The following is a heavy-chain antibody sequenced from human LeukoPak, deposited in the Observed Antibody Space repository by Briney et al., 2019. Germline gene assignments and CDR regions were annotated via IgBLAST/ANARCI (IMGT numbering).Heavy chain of an antibody. J-gene: IGHJ4*02. CDR2: ISYDGSNK. V-gene: IGHV3-30*18. D-gene: IGHD3-22*01. CDR1: GFTFSGYG. Sequence: PGRSLRLSCAASGFTFSGYGMHWVRQAPGKGLEWVAVISYDGSNKYYADSVKGRFTISRDNSKNTLYLQMNSLRAEDTAVYFCAKEGPIKGGYYDSSGYYLDYWGQGTLVTVSS. CDR3: AKEGPIKGGYYDSSGYYLDY.